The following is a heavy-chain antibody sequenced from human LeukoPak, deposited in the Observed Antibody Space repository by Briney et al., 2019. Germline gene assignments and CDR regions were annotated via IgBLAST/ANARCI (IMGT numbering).Heavy chain of an antibody. CDR3: ASSRRYSSSWYGYYYMDV. J-gene: IGHJ6*03. CDR2: INHSGST. D-gene: IGHD6-13*01. Sequence: PSETLSLTCAVYGGSFSGYYWSWIRQPPGKGLERIGEINHSGSTNYNPSLKSRVTISVDTSKNQFSLKLSSVTAADTAVYYCASSRRYSSSWYGYYYMDVWGKGTTVTVSS. V-gene: IGHV4-34*01. CDR1: GGSFSGYY.